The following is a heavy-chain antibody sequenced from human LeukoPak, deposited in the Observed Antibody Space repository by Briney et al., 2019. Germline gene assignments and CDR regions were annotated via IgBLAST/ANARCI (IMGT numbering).Heavy chain of an antibody. D-gene: IGHD1-7*01. V-gene: IGHV3-48*03. CDR3: ARNYEGLF. Sequence: GGSLRLSCAASGFTFSSYEMNWVRQAPGKGLEWVSYISSSGSTIYYADSVKGRFTIARDNSKNALYLQMNSLRADDTAVYYCARNYEGLFWGQGTMVTVSS. CDR1: GFTFSSYE. CDR2: ISSSGSTI. J-gene: IGHJ3*01.